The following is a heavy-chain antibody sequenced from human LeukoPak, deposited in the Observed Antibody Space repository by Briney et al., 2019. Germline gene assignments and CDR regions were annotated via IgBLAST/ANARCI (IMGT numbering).Heavy chain of an antibody. CDR3: ARETSQKGAHYMDV. Sequence: PSETLSLTCNVSGGSLSYFYWSWFRQPPGKGLEWIGYIYYSGSTNYNPSLKSRVTISVDTSKNQFSLKLSSVTAADTAVYYCARETSQKGAHYMDVWGKGTTVTISS. CDR2: IYYSGST. CDR1: GGSLSYFY. D-gene: IGHD3-16*01. V-gene: IGHV4-59*01. J-gene: IGHJ6*03.